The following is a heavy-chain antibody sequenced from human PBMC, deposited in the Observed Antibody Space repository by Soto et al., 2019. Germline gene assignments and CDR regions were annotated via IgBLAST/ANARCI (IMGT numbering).Heavy chain of an antibody. J-gene: IGHJ4*02. Sequence: PSETLSLTCTVSGGSISSGDYYWSWIRQPPGKGLEWIGYIYYSGSTYYNPSLKSRVTISVDTSKNQFSLKLSSVTAADTAVYYCARALIAELVVPFDYWGQGTLVTVSS. CDR3: ARALIAELVVPFDY. V-gene: IGHV4-30-4*01. D-gene: IGHD6-6*01. CDR2: IYYSGST. CDR1: GGSISSGDYY.